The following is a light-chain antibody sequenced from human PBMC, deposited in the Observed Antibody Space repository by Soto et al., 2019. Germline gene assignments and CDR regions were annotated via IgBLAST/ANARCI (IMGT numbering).Light chain of an antibody. CDR3: ISYASRDTLLWV. J-gene: IGLJ3*02. CDR1: SSDIGTYNY. V-gene: IGLV2-14*01. CDR2: EVN. Sequence: QSVLTQPASVSGSPGQSITVSCTGTSSDIGTYNYVSWYQQYPGKAPKLLIYEVNNRPSGISNRFSGSKSGNTASLTISGLQAEDEADYYCISYASRDTLLWVFGGGTKLTVL.